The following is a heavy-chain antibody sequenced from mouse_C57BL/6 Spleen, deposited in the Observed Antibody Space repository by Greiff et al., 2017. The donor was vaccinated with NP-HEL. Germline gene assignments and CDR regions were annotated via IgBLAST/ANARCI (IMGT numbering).Heavy chain of an antibody. D-gene: IGHD1-1*01. Sequence: EVKLVESGGGLVKPGGSLKLSCAASGFTFSDYGMHWVRQAPEKGLEWVAYISSGSSTIYYADTVKGRFTISRDNAKNTLFLQMTSLRSDDTAMYYCARQTTDWYFDVWGTGTTVTVSS. V-gene: IGHV5-17*01. CDR2: ISSGSSTI. CDR1: GFTFSDYG. CDR3: ARQTTDWYFDV. J-gene: IGHJ1*03.